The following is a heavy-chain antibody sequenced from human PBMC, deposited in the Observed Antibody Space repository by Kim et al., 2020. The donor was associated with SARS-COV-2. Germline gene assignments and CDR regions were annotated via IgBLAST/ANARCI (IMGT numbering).Heavy chain of an antibody. CDR2: ISYDGSNK. CDR1: GFTFSSYA. V-gene: IGHV3-30-3*01. CDR3: ARGSDSSGYYTY. Sequence: GGSLRLSCAASGFTFSSYAMHWVRQAPGKGLEWVAVISYDGSNKYYADSVKGRFTISRDNSKNTLYLQMNSLRAEDTAVYYCARGSDSSGYYTYWGQGTLVTVSS. D-gene: IGHD3-22*01. J-gene: IGHJ4*02.